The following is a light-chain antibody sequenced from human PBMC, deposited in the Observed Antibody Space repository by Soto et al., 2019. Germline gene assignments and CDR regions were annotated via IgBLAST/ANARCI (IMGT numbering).Light chain of an antibody. CDR2: GAS. V-gene: IGKV3-20*01. Sequence: EIVLTQSPGTLSLSPGERATLFCRASQSLSSTYLAWYQQRPGQAPRLLIFGASNRATGIPDRFRGSGSGTDFTLTISRXEPGDFAVYYCQRYGSSSLSFGGGTKVDIK. CDR3: QRYGSSSLS. CDR1: QSLSSTY. J-gene: IGKJ4*01.